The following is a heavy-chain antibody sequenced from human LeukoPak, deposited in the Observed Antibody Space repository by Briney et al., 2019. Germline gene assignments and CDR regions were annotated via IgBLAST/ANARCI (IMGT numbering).Heavy chain of an antibody. CDR1: GFTFSSYA. CDR2: ISGSGGST. D-gene: IGHD3-3*01. CDR3: AKDRNGRQYYDFWSGYYTGWFDP. V-gene: IGHV3-23*01. Sequence: GGSLRLSCAASGFTFSSYAMSWVRQAPGKGLEWVSAISGSGGSTYYADSVKGRFTISRDNSKNTLYLQMNSLRAEDTAVYYCAKDRNGRQYYDFWSGYYTGWFDPWGQGTLVTVSS. J-gene: IGHJ5*02.